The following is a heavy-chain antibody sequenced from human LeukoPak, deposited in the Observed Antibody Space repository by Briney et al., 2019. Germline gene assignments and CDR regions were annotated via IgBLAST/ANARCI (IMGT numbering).Heavy chain of an antibody. Sequence: KPSETLSLTCGVSGGSVSSTNWWTWIRQPPGKGLEWIGEVHLDGRTNFNPSLKRRLTMSVDLSENHVSLKLTSVTAADTAVYYCAREGGFYRPLDYSGQGTLVTVSS. CDR1: GGSVSSTNW. V-gene: IGHV4-4*02. D-gene: IGHD6-25*01. CDR3: AREGGFYRPLDY. CDR2: VHLDGRT. J-gene: IGHJ4*02.